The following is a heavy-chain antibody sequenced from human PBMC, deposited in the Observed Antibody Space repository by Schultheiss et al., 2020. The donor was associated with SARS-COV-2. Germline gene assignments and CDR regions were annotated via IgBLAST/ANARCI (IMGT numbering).Heavy chain of an antibody. Sequence: GGSLRLSCAASGFMFSNFYMHWVRQAPGKGLVWVSRINADGSYTNHADSVKGRFTISRDNPKNTVFLQMNSLRDEDTAVYYCARVATLVYSFDLWGQGTMVTVSS. CDR2: INADGSYT. CDR1: GFMFSNFY. D-gene: IGHD5/OR15-5a*01. CDR3: ARVATLVYSFDL. V-gene: IGHV3-74*01. J-gene: IGHJ3*01.